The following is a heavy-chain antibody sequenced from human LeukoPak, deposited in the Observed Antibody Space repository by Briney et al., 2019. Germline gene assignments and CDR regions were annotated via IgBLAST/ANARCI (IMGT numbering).Heavy chain of an antibody. CDR2: INHSGST. D-gene: IGHD3-10*01. Sequence: SETLSLTCAVYGGSFSGYYWSWIRQPPGKGLEWIGEINHSGSTNYNPPLRSRVTISVDTSKNQFSLKLSSVTAADTAVYYCARGLAYYYGSGSLKFRWFDPWGQGTLVTVSS. V-gene: IGHV4-34*01. J-gene: IGHJ5*02. CDR1: GGSFSGYY. CDR3: ARGLAYYYGSGSLKFRWFDP.